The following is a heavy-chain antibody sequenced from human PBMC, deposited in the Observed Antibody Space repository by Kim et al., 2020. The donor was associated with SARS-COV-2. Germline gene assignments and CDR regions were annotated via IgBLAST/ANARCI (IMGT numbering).Heavy chain of an antibody. CDR2: IGSAGDT. Sequence: GGSLRLSCAASGFTFSSYDIHWVRQSTGKGLEWVSGIGSAGDTDYADSVKGRFTVSRENAQNSVYLQMNSLRAGDTAVYYCGRKLPRYGMDVWGQGTTVTVSS. V-gene: IGHV3-13*04. J-gene: IGHJ6*02. CDR1: GFTFSSYD. CDR3: GRKLPRYGMDV.